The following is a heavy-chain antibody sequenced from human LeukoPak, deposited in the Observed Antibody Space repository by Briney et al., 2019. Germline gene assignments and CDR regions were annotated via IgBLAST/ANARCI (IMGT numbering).Heavy chain of an antibody. J-gene: IGHJ6*02. CDR3: ARDPCVGVPDCTQGAYYYYYGMDV. Sequence: PGGSLRLSCAASGFTFSSYGMHWVRQAPGKGLEWVAVIWYDGSNKYYADSVKGRFTISRDNSKNTLYLQMNSLRAEDTAVYYCARDPCVGVPDCTQGAYYYYYGMDVWGQGTTVTVSS. CDR1: GFTFSSYG. D-gene: IGHD2-15*01. CDR2: IWYDGSNK. V-gene: IGHV3-33*01.